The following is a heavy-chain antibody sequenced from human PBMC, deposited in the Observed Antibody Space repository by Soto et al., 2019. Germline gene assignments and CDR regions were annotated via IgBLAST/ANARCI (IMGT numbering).Heavy chain of an antibody. CDR1: GGSISTYY. CDR3: ARALSSAAGLYFDF. J-gene: IGHJ4*02. CDR2: IHTTGGT. D-gene: IGHD6-13*01. Sequence: PSETLSLTCTVSGGSISTYYWSWIRQPAGKGMEWIGRIHTTGGTKYNPSLKSRVTMSIDTSNNQFSLKLSSLTAADTAVYYCARALSSAAGLYFDFWGQGTLVTVSS. V-gene: IGHV4-4*07.